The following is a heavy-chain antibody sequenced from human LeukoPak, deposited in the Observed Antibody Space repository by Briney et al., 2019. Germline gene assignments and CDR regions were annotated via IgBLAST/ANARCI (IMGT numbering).Heavy chain of an antibody. CDR2: IHSDGSST. CDR3: AGGIAAADM. D-gene: IGHD6-13*01. CDR1: GFTFSNYW. J-gene: IGHJ4*02. Sequence: GGLRLSCAASGFTFSNYWLHWVRQAPGKGLVWVSRIHSDGSSTSYADSVKGRFTISRDNAKNTLYLQMNSLRAEDTAVYYCAGGIAAADMWGQGTLVTVSS. V-gene: IGHV3-74*01.